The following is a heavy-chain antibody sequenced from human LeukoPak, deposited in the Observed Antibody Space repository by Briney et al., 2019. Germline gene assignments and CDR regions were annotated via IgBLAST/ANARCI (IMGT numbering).Heavy chain of an antibody. D-gene: IGHD5-18*01. CDR2: IYYSGST. CDR3: ARDFRGYIDY. V-gene: IGHV4-59*01. J-gene: IGHJ4*02. CDR1: GSSISSYY. Sequence: SETLSLTCTVSGSSISSYYWSWIRQPPRKRLEWIGCIYYSGSTNYNPSLKSRVTISVDTSRNQFSLKLSSVTAADTAVYYCARDFRGYIDYWGQGALVTVSS.